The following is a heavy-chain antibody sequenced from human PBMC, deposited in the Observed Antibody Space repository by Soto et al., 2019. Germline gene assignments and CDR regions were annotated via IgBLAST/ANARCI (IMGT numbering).Heavy chain of an antibody. J-gene: IGHJ5*02. Sequence: SETLSLTCTVSGGSISTTSNYWGWIRQPPWKGLEWIGSVFYSGSTYYNPSLKSRVTISVGKSKNQFSLILNSVTDADTAVYYCARHFFGVVANWFDPWGQGTLVTVSS. V-gene: IGHV4-39*01. D-gene: IGHD3-3*01. CDR1: GGSISTTSNY. CDR3: ARHFFGVVANWFDP. CDR2: VFYSGST.